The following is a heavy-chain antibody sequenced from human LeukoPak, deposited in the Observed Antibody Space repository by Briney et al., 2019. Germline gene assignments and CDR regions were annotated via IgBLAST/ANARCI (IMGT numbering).Heavy chain of an antibody. D-gene: IGHD6-6*01. Sequence: AGGSLRLSCVASGFTFSSYTMNWVRQAPGKGLEWVSRINSDGSSTSYADSVKGRFTISRDNAKNTLYLQMNSLRAEDTAVYYCAREQAARLDYWGQGTLVTVSS. CDR2: INSDGSST. CDR1: GFTFSSYT. J-gene: IGHJ4*02. V-gene: IGHV3-74*01. CDR3: AREQAARLDY.